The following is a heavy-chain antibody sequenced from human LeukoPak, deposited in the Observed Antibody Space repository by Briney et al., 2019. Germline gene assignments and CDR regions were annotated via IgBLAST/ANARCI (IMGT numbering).Heavy chain of an antibody. CDR3: AREAVDTAMVTAETNHEPSDY. D-gene: IGHD5-18*01. Sequence: ASVKVSCKASGYTFTSYYMHWVRQAPGQGLEWMGIINPSGGSTSYAQKFQGRVTMTRDTSTSTVYMELSSLRSEDTAVYYCAREAVDTAMVTAETNHEPSDYWGRGTLVTVSS. V-gene: IGHV1-46*01. J-gene: IGHJ4*02. CDR2: INPSGGST. CDR1: GYTFTSYY.